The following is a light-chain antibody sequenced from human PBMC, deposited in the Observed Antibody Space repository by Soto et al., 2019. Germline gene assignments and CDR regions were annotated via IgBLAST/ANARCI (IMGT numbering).Light chain of an antibody. CDR3: QQYNNWPPWT. CDR1: QRVSRN. J-gene: IGKJ1*01. Sequence: EIVMTQSPATLSVSPWERATLSCRASQRVSRNLARYQQKPGQAPRLLIYDASTRATGIPDRFSGSGSETEFTLTISSLQSEDYAIYYCQQYNNWPPWTFGQGTKVDIK. CDR2: DAS. V-gene: IGKV3-15*01.